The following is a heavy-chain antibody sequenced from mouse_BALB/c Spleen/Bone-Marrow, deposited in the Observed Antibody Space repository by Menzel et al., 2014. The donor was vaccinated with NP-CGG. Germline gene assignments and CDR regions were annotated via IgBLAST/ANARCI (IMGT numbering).Heavy chain of an antibody. J-gene: IGHJ4*01. CDR3: AKNSYDTYYYAMDY. Sequence: VQRVESGPGLVQPSQSLSITCTVSGFSLSSYGVHWVRQSPGKGLEWLGVIWRGGSTDYNAAFMSRLSITKDNSKSQVFLKMNSLQADDTAIYYCAKNSYDTYYYAMDYWGQGTSVTVSS. V-gene: IGHV2-5*01. CDR2: IWRGGST. D-gene: IGHD2-3*01. CDR1: GFSLSSYG.